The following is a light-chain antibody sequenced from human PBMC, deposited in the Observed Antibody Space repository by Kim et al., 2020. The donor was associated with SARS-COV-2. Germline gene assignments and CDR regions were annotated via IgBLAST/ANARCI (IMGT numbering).Light chain of an antibody. CDR1: SLRSYY. J-gene: IGLJ2*01. CDR2: SKN. Sequence: VALGQTVKITRQGDSLRSYYATWYQQKPRQAPILVIYSKNNRPSRIPDRFSGSSSGNTASLTITGTQAGDEADYYCNSRDSNDNVVFGGGTQLTVL. V-gene: IGLV3-19*01. CDR3: NSRDSNDNVV.